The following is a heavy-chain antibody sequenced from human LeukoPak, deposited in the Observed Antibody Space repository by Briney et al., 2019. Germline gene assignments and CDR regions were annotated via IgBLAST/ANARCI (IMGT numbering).Heavy chain of an antibody. CDR2: IIPILGIA. D-gene: IGHD6-19*01. Sequence: ASVKVSCKASGGTFSSYAISWGRQAPGQGLEWMGRIIPILGIANYAQKFQGRVTITADKSTSTAYMELSSLRSEDTAVYYCARQRGQVAGTIDYWGQGTLVTVSS. CDR1: GGTFSSYA. CDR3: ARQRGQVAGTIDY. J-gene: IGHJ4*02. V-gene: IGHV1-69*04.